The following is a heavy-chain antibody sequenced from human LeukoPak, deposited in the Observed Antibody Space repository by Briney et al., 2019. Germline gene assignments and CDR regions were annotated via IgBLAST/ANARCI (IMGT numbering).Heavy chain of an antibody. CDR1: GGSISSNY. V-gene: IGHV4-59*01. CDR3: ARGGRLGFDP. D-gene: IGHD3-16*01. J-gene: IGHJ5*02. CDR2: IYYSGST. Sequence: SETLSLTCTVSGGSISSNYWSWIRQPPRKGLEWIGYIYYSGSTNYNPSLKSRVTISVDTSKNQFSLKLSSVTAADTAVYYCARGGRLGFDPWGQGTLVTVSS.